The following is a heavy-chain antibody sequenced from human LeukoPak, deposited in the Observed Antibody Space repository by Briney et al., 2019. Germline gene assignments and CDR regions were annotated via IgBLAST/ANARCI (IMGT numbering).Heavy chain of an antibody. CDR3: ARDRGGFVDTGTLNH. V-gene: IGHV3-23*01. J-gene: IGHJ5*02. CDR2: IGVSDDST. Sequence: PGGSLRLSCAGSGFSFGPHAMSWVRQAPGKGLEWVSGIGVSDDSTHYADSVKGRFTISRDNSRQTLFLQMNSLRAEDTAVYYCARDRGGFVDTGTLNHWGLGTLVTVSS. D-gene: IGHD3-10*01. CDR1: GFSFGPHA.